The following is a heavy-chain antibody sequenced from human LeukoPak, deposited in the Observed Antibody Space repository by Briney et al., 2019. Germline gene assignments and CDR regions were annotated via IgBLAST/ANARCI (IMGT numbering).Heavy chain of an antibody. CDR2: ISRSSSYI. D-gene: IGHD2-15*01. CDR3: ARARWYCSGGSCYSLDAFDI. V-gene: IGHV3-21*04. J-gene: IGHJ3*02. CDR1: GFTFSSYS. Sequence: PGGSLRLSCAASGFTFSSYSMNWVRKAPGKGLEWDSSISRSSSYIYYADSVKGRFTISRDNAKNSLYLQMNSLRAEDTAVYYCARARWYCSGGSCYSLDAFDIWGQGTMVTVSS.